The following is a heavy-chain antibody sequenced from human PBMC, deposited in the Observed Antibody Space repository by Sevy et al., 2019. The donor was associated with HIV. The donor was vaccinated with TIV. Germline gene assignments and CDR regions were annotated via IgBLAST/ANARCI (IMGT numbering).Heavy chain of an antibody. D-gene: IGHD3-3*01. V-gene: IGHV1-2*02. Sequence: ASVKVSCKASGYSFSDSGYYVHWVRQAPGQGLEWMGWINPKSGATKYAQKFQGRVTMTRDTSVSTANMELTRLTSDDTAVYYCARESYDFWTGPVDYDYGMDAWGQGTTVTVSS. CDR3: ARESYDFWTGPVDYDYGMDA. CDR2: INPKSGAT. CDR1: GYSFSDSGYY. J-gene: IGHJ6*02.